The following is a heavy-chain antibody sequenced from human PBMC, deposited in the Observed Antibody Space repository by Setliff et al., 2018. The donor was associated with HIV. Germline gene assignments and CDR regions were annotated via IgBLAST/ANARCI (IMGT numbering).Heavy chain of an antibody. CDR2: ISYTGST. CDR1: GGSISRGSYS. Sequence: SETLSLTCTVSGGSISRGSYSWGWIRQPPGKGLEWIGSISYTGSTNYSPSLKSRVTISVDTSRNQFSLKLSSVTAADTAVYYCARHSPSDYWGQGTLVTVSS. J-gene: IGHJ4*02. CDR3: ARHSPSDY. V-gene: IGHV4-39*01.